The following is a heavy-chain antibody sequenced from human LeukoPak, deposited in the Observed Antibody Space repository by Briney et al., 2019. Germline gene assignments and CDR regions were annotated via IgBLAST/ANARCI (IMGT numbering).Heavy chain of an antibody. CDR3: ARETGEPFYFDY. Sequence: GASVKVSCKASGGTFSSYAISWVRQAPGRGLEWMGRIIPIFGTANYAQKFQGRVTITTDEPTSTAYMELSSLRSEDTAVYYCARETGEPFYFDYWGQGTLVTVSS. J-gene: IGHJ4*02. V-gene: IGHV1-69*05. CDR2: IIPIFGTA. CDR1: GGTFSSYA. D-gene: IGHD3-10*01.